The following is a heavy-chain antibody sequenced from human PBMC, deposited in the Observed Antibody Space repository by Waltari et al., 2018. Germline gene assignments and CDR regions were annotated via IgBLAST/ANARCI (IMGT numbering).Heavy chain of an antibody. J-gene: IGHJ6*02. CDR1: GGSFSDYY. CDR2: INYSGST. D-gene: IGHD4-17*01. CDR3: AKGRTMTWGYYYYGMDV. Sequence: QVQLQQWGAGLLKPSETLSLTCAVYGGSFSDYYWGWIRQPPGKGLEWIGEINYSGSTNYSPSLKSRVTISVDTSKNQFSLKLSSVTAADTAVYYCAKGRTMTWGYYYYGMDVWGQGTTVTVSS. V-gene: IGHV4-34*02.